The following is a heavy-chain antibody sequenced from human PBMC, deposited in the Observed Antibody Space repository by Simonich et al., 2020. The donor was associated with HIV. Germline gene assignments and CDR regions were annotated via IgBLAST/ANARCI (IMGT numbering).Heavy chain of an antibody. CDR2: VNLGGST. J-gene: IGHJ2*01. V-gene: IGHV4-34*01. CDR1: GGSFSGYY. D-gene: IGHD1-20*01. CDR3: ARSPYKVGYFDL. Sequence: QVQLQQWGAGLLEPSETLSLTCAVYGGSFSGYYWSWIRQPPGTGLEWFGEVNLGGSTYYDPSLKSLVTISIDTAKNQFSLKLSSVTAADTAVYYCARSPYKVGYFDLWGRGTLVTVSS.